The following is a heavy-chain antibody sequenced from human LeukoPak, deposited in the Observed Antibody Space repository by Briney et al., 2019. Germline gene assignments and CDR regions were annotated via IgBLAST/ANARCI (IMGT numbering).Heavy chain of an antibody. CDR3: AREGSRLVIHAFDI. CDR2: IRHDGSDK. D-gene: IGHD2-21*01. CDR1: GFTFSSYS. Sequence: PGGSLRLSCAASGFTFSSYSMNWVRQAPGKGLEWVTFIRHDGSDKHYADSVKRRFTISRDNPKNTVSLQMNSLRTEDTAVYFCAREGSRLVIHAFDIWGQGTMVTVSS. J-gene: IGHJ3*02. V-gene: IGHV3-30*02.